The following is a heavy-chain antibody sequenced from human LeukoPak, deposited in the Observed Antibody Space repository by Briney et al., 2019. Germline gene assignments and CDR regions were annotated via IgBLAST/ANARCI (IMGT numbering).Heavy chain of an antibody. CDR2: IRNDGSNK. D-gene: IGHD3-10*01. Sequence: GGSLRLSCAASGFTFSNYGMHWVRQAPGKGLEWVAFIRNDGSNKYYADSVKGRLTISRDNSNNMLYVQMNSLRAEDASVYYCVRDGDWAFGDWGQGTLVTVSS. V-gene: IGHV3-30*02. CDR1: GFTFSNYG. CDR3: VRDGDWAFGD. J-gene: IGHJ4*02.